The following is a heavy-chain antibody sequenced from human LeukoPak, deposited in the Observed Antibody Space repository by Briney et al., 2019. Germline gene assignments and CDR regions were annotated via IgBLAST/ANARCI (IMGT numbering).Heavy chain of an antibody. Sequence: GASVKVPCKASGYTFTSYYMHWVRQAPGQGLEWMGWINPNSGGTNYAQKFQGRVTMTRDTSISTAYMELSRLRSDDTAVYYCARDGEVNTIFGVVQNWFDPWGQGTLVTVSS. CDR2: INPNSGGT. CDR1: GYTFTSYY. J-gene: IGHJ5*02. D-gene: IGHD3-3*01. CDR3: ARDGEVNTIFGVVQNWFDP. V-gene: IGHV1-2*02.